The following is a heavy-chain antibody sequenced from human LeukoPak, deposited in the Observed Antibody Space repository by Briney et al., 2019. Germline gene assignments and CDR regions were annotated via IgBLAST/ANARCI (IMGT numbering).Heavy chain of an antibody. Sequence: GGSLRLSCVASGFTFSEYWMAWVRQAPGRGLEWVAHIKRDGSDKNYVDPVKGRFTISRDNARNSVYLQMNSLRAEDTATYYCARDGYLDYWGQGTLVTVSS. D-gene: IGHD5-18*01. CDR1: GFTFSEYW. CDR3: ARDGYLDY. J-gene: IGHJ4*02. V-gene: IGHV3-7*05. CDR2: IKRDGSDK.